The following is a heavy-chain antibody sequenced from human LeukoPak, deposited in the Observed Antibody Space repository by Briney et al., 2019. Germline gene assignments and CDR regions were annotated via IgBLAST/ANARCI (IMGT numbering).Heavy chain of an antibody. CDR3: ASTLLTGYLPFDY. CDR2: IYTSGST. CDR1: GGSISSYY. D-gene: IGHD3-9*01. Sequence: SETLPLTGTGSGGSISSYYWSWIRQPAGKGLEWIGRIYTSGSTNYNPSLTSRVTMSVDTSKNQFSLKLSSVTAADTAVYYCASTLLTGYLPFDYWGQGTLVTVSS. V-gene: IGHV4-4*07. J-gene: IGHJ4*02.